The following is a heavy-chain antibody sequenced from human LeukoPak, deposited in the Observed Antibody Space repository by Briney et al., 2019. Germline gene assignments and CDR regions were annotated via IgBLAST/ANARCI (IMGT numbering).Heavy chain of an antibody. V-gene: IGHV3-23*01. J-gene: IGHJ4*02. CDR3: AKDENGVYSSSWYSS. CDR2: ISGSGAYT. CDR1: GFTFSSYS. D-gene: IGHD6-13*01. Sequence: GGFLRLSCAASGFTFSSYSMNWVRQAPGKGLEWVSAISGSGAYTYYADSVKGRFTISRDNSKNTLYLQMNSRRAEDTAIYYCAKDENGVYSSSWYSSWGQGTLVTVSS.